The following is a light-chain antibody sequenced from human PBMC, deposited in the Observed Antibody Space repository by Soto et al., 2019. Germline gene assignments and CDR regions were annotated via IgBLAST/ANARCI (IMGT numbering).Light chain of an antibody. J-gene: IGKJ1*01. Sequence: DIVLTQAPATLSLSPGGGATLSCRASQYINTRLAWYQHRPGQAPRLLIYQTSIRAAGIPARFSASGSGTDFTLTISDVQPEDFALYYCHHRQSLLRTFVQGTKVDIK. CDR1: QYINTR. CDR3: HHRQSLLRT. V-gene: IGKV3-11*01. CDR2: QTS.